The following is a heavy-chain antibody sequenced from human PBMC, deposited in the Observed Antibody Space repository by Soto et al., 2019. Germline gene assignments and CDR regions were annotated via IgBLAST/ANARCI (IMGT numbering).Heavy chain of an antibody. CDR3: AKDPSGWPPRDAFDI. J-gene: IGHJ3*02. D-gene: IGHD6-19*01. CDR1: GFTFSSYG. V-gene: IGHV3-33*06. CDR2: IWYDGSNK. Sequence: LRLSCAASGFTFSSYGMHWVRQAPGKGLEWVAVIWYDGSNKYYADSVKGRFTISRDNSKNTLYLQMNSLRAEDTAVYYCAKDPSGWPPRDAFDIWGQGTTVPVSS.